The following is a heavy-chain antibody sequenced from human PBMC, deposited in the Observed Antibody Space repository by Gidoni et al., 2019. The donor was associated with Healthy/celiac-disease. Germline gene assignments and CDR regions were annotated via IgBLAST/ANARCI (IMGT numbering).Heavy chain of an antibody. CDR2: IKSKTDGGTT. V-gene: IGHV3-15*07. Sequence: EVQLVESGGGLVKPGGSLRLSCAASGFTFSNAWMNWGRQAPGKGLAWVGRIKSKTDGGTTDYAAPVKGRFTISRDDSKNTLYLQMNSLKTEDTAVYYCTTTYYYDSSGYPLIDYWGQGTLVTVSS. J-gene: IGHJ4*02. D-gene: IGHD3-22*01. CDR1: GFTFSNAW. CDR3: TTTYYYDSSGYPLIDY.